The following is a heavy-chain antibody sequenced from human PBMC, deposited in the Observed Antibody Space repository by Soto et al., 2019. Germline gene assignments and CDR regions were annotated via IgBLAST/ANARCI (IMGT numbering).Heavy chain of an antibody. J-gene: IGHJ3*02. V-gene: IGHV2-5*02. D-gene: IGHD3-16*01. CDR3: SHSKRTIDYFDI. CDR2: IYWDDDK. Sequence: QITLKESGPTLVKPPQTLTLTCTFSGFSLSTRGVGVGCIRKPPGKALEWPALIYWDDDKRSTPSLKSTPTITNDTSKNQVVLTITNMDPGDTDTYFCSHSKRTIDYFDIWGQGTMVTVSS. CDR1: GFSLSTRGVG.